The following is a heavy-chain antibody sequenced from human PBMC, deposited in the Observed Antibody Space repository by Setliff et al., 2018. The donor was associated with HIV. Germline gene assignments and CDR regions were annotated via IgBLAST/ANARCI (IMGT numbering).Heavy chain of an antibody. D-gene: IGHD5-12*01. V-gene: IGHV4-38-2*01. CDR2: IYHSGST. Sequence: SETLSLTCAVSGYSISSGYYWGWIRQPPGKGLEWIGSIYHSGSTYYNPSLKSRVTISVATSKNQFSLKLSSVTAADTAVYYCARLSPQYSGYDSGAFGYWGQGTLGTVSS. CDR1: GYSISSGYY. J-gene: IGHJ4*02. CDR3: ARLSPQYSGYDSGAFGY.